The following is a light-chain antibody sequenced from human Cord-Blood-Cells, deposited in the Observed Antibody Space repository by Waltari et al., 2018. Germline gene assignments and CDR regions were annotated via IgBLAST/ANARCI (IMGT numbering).Light chain of an antibody. CDR2: DVS. J-gene: IGLJ2*01. CDR3: SSYTSSSTLV. V-gene: IGLV2-14*01. CDR1: SSDVGGYNY. Sequence: QSALTQPASVSGSPGPSITISCTGTSSDVGGYNYVSWYQQHPGKAPTLMIDDVSNRPSGVSNRCSGAKSGNTASLTIAGLQAEDEADYYCSSYTSSSTLVFGGGTKLTVL.